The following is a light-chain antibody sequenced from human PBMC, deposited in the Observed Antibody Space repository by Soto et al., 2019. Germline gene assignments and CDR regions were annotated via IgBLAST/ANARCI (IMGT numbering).Light chain of an antibody. J-gene: IGKJ2*01. CDR2: DAS. V-gene: IGKV1-5*01. Sequence: EIQMTQSPSTLSASVGDRVTITCRASQSISSWLAWYQQKPGKAPKLLIYDASSLQRGVPSRFSGSGSGTEFTLTISSLQPDDFATYYCQQYNSYPYTFGQGTKLEIK. CDR1: QSISSW. CDR3: QQYNSYPYT.